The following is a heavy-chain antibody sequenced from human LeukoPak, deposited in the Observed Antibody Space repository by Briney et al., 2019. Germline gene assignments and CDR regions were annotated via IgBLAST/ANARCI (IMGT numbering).Heavy chain of an antibody. J-gene: IGHJ3*02. CDR3: ARVMSSGWLDAFDI. CDR1: GYSISSGYY. CDR2: IYHSGST. Sequence: KSSETLPLTCTVSGYSISSGYYWGWIRQPPGKGLEWIGSIYHSGSTNYNPSLKSRVTISVDKSKNQFSLKLSSVTAADTAVYYCARVMSSGWLDAFDIWGQGTMVTVSS. D-gene: IGHD6-19*01. V-gene: IGHV4-38-2*02.